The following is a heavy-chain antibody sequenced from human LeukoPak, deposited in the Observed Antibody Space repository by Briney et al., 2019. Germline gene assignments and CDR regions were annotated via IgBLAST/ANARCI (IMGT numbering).Heavy chain of an antibody. CDR1: GGSFSGYY. V-gene: IGHV4-34*01. J-gene: IGHJ4*02. CDR2: INHSGST. Sequence: SETLSLTCAVYGGSFSGYYWSWIRQPPGKGLEWIGEINHSGSTNYNPSLKSRVTISVDTSKNQFSLKLSSVTAADTAVYYCARGRYYDSSGYYAYWGQGTLVTVSS. D-gene: IGHD3-22*01. CDR3: ARGRYYDSSGYYAY.